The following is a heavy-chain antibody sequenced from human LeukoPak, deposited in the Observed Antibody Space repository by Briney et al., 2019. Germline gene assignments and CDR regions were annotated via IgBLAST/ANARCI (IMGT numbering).Heavy chain of an antibody. CDR2: INQDGSDK. CDR1: GFTFSTYW. D-gene: IGHD1-26*01. CDR3: AREQRVVGDTKVGDY. Sequence: GGSLRLSCAASGFTFSTYWMSWVRQAPGEGLEWVANINQDGSDKSYVGSVKGRFTISRGNAANSLYLQMNSLRAEDTGVYYCAREQRVVGDTKVGDYWGQGTLVIVSS. V-gene: IGHV3-7*01. J-gene: IGHJ4*02.